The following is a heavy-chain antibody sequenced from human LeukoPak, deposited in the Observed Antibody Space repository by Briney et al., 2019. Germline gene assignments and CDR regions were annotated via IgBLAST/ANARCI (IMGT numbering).Heavy chain of an antibody. Sequence: SETLSLTCTVSSGSISRYYWSWIRQPPGKGLDWIGYIYYTGSTYYNPSLKSRVTISVDTSKNQFSLKLSSVTAADTAVYYCASESSACSGGSCYSGLFDYWGQGTLVTVSS. J-gene: IGHJ4*02. V-gene: IGHV4-59*12. CDR3: ASESSACSGGSCYSGLFDY. CDR1: SGSISRYY. D-gene: IGHD2-15*01. CDR2: IYYTGST.